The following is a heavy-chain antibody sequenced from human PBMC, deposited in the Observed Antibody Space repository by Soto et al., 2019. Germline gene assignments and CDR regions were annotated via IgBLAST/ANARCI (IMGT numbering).Heavy chain of an antibody. CDR1: GFTFSSYA. D-gene: IGHD7-27*01. CDR3: GRDRAEWGSYDY. V-gene: IGHV3-23*01. Sequence: EVQMLESGGGLVQPGESLRLSCAASGFTFSSYAMSWVRQAPGKGLKWVSTISGSGGSTYYAESVKGRFTIARDNPHNELYLHMTSLRAEDTGVYYCGRDRAEWGSYDYWGQGILVTVSS. J-gene: IGHJ4*02. CDR2: ISGSGGST.